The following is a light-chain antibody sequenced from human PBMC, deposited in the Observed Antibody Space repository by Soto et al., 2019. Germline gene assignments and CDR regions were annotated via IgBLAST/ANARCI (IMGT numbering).Light chain of an antibody. CDR3: QPSYSTPHLT. CDR1: QSISSY. Sequence: DIQMTQSPSSLSASVGDRVTITGRASQSISSYLNWYQQKPGKAPKLLIYAASSLQSGVPSRFTRSGSFADFSLTIGSLQPEDFANYYCQPSYSTPHLTVGGGIKADIK. V-gene: IGKV1-39*01. CDR2: AAS. J-gene: IGKJ4*01.